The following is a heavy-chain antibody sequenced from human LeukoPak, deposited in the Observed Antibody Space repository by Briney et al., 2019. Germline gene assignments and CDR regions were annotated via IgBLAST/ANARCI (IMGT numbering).Heavy chain of an antibody. Sequence: GASVKVSCKASGGTFSSYAISWVRQAPGQGLEWMGGIIPIFGTANYAQKFQGRVTITADESTSTAYMELSSLGSEDTAVYYCARDHYYYDSSGPNFDYWGQGTLVTVSS. D-gene: IGHD3-22*01. CDR1: GGTFSSYA. J-gene: IGHJ4*02. V-gene: IGHV1-69*13. CDR2: IIPIFGTA. CDR3: ARDHYYYDSSGPNFDY.